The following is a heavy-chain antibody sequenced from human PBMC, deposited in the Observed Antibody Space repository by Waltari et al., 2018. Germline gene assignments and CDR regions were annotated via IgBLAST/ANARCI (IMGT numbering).Heavy chain of an antibody. D-gene: IGHD4-4*01. CDR3: TRGEINYSRFDY. CDR2: INVDGSST. CDR1: GFTFSNYW. V-gene: IGHV3-74*01. J-gene: IGHJ4*02. Sequence: EVQLVESGGDLVQPGGSLRLSCAASGFTFSNYWMHWVRQAPGKGLAWVSRINVDGSSTVYANSVAGRFTISRDNAKNTGYLEMSGLRAEDTAVYYCTRGEINYSRFDYWGQGSLVTVSS.